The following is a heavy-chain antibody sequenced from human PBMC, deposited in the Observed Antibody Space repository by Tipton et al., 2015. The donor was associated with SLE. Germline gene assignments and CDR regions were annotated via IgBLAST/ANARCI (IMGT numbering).Heavy chain of an antibody. D-gene: IGHD1-26*01. CDR3: AKDSIGIVGAVPFDY. Sequence: SLRLSCAASGFTFSSYGMYWVRQAPGKGLEWVAFIRYDGSNKYYADSVKGRFTISRDNSKNTLYLQMNSLRAEDTAVYYCAKDSIGIVGAVPFDYWGQGTLVTVSS. CDR2: IRYDGSNK. J-gene: IGHJ4*02. V-gene: IGHV3-30*02. CDR1: GFTFSSYG.